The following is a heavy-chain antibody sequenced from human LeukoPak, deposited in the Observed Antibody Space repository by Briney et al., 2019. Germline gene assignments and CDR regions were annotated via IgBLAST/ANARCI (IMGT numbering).Heavy chain of an antibody. V-gene: IGHV3-11*04. Sequence: GGSLRLSCAASGFTFSDYYMGWIRQAPGKGLEWVSYISSSGSTIYYADSVKGRFTISRDNAKNSLYLQMDSLRAVDTAVYYCARDDYYDSSGYYHYVDYWGQGTLVTVSS. D-gene: IGHD3-22*01. J-gene: IGHJ4*02. CDR2: ISSSGSTI. CDR1: GFTFSDYY. CDR3: ARDDYYDSSGYYHYVDY.